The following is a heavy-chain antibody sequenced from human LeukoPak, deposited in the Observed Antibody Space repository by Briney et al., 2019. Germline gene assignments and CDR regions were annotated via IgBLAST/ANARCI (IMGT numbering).Heavy chain of an antibody. CDR2: IYYSGST. J-gene: IGHJ4*02. CDR1: GGSISSSNYY. CDR3: ARHAPVDGNWPRPLDY. V-gene: IGHV4-39*01. D-gene: IGHD6-19*01. Sequence: SETLSLTCTVSGGSISSSNYYWGWIRQPPGRGLEWIGNIYYSGSTYYKPSLKTRVTISVDTSKNQFSLKLTSVTAADTAVYYCARHAPVDGNWPRPLDYWGQGSLVTVSS.